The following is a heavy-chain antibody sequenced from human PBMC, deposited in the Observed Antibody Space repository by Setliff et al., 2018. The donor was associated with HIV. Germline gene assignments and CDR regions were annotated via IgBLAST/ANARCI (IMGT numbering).Heavy chain of an antibody. Sequence: SETLSLTCAVSGDSITNDNYYWGWIRQPPGRGLEWIGSFHYGGSANYNPSLKSRVDISVDTSKNQFSLRLTSVTAADTAVYFCASPSDYYENSGLDYWGQGALVTVS. D-gene: IGHD3-22*01. CDR3: ASPSDYYENSGLDY. J-gene: IGHJ4*02. CDR1: GDSITNDNYY. V-gene: IGHV4-39*01. CDR2: FHYGGSA.